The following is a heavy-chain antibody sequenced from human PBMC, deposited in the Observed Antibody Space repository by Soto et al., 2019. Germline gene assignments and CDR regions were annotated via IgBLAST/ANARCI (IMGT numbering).Heavy chain of an antibody. CDR2: IYYSGGT. D-gene: IGHD3-22*01. J-gene: IGHJ4*02. CDR1: GGSISSGDYY. Sequence: SETLSLTCTVSGGSISSGDYYWSWIRQPPGKGLEWIGYIYYSGGTYYNPSLKSRVTISVDTSKNQFSLKLSSVTAADTAVYYCASSSGYSPYFDYWGQGTMVTLSS. V-gene: IGHV4-30-4*01. CDR3: ASSSGYSPYFDY.